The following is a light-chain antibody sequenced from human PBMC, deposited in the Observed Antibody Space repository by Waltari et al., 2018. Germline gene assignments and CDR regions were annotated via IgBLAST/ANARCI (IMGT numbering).Light chain of an antibody. CDR2: GAS. J-gene: IGKJ2*01. Sequence: VLTQSPGTLSLSPGERATFSCRASQSITKRYFAWYQQKPGQAPRLLIYGASSRAPGIPDRFSGSGSGTDFTLPISRLEPEDFAVYYCQQYGSSVMYTFGQGTKLEIK. V-gene: IGKV3-20*01. CDR1: QSITKRY. CDR3: QQYGSSVMYT.